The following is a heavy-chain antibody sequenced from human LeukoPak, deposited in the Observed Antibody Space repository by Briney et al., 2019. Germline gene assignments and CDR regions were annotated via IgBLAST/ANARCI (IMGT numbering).Heavy chain of an antibody. CDR3: ARDGCSSTSCYDY. Sequence: ASVKVSCKASGYTFTDYYMNWVRQAPGQGLEWMGWINPNSGGTNYAQKFQGRVTMTRDTSISTAYMELSRLTSDDTAVYYCARDGCSSTSCYDYWGQGTLVTVSS. D-gene: IGHD2-2*01. CDR1: GYTFTDYY. CDR2: INPNSGGT. V-gene: IGHV1-2*02. J-gene: IGHJ4*02.